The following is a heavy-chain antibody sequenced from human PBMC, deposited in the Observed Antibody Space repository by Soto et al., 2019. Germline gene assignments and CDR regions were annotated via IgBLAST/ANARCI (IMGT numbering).Heavy chain of an antibody. D-gene: IGHD2-15*01. J-gene: IGHJ5*02. CDR3: ARQRVIPGTPTNWVDP. CDR1: GGSISSSSYY. V-gene: IGHV4-39*01. Sequence: PSETLSLTCSVSGGSISSSSYYWGWIRQPPGKGLEWIGSIYYNGSTYYNPSLKSRVTLSVDTSKNRFSLKLTSVTASDTALYYCARQRVIPGTPTNWVDPWGQGTLVTVS. CDR2: IYYNGST.